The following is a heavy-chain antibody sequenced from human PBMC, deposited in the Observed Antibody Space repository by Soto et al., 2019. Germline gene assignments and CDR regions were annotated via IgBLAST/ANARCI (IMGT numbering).Heavy chain of an antibody. J-gene: IGHJ5*02. CDR1: GGSISSYY. D-gene: IGHD3-22*01. Sequence: SETLSLTCTVSGGSISSYYWSWIRQPPGKGLEWIGYIYYSGSTNYNPSLKSRVTISVDTSKNQFSLKLSSVTAADTAVYYCARGSQYLKDYYDSSGTPFDPWGQGTLVTVSS. CDR3: ARGSQYLKDYYDSSGTPFDP. CDR2: IYYSGST. V-gene: IGHV4-59*01.